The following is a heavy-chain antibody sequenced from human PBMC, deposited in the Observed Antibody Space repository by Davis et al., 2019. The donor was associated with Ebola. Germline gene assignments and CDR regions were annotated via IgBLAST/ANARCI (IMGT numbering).Heavy chain of an antibody. CDR2: ISDSSTTI. Sequence: PGGSLRLSCAASGFTFSSYSMNWVRQAPGKGLEWVSYISDSSTTIYYADSVKGRFTISRDNSKNTLYLQMNSLRAEDTAVYYCAKDRAAVADWYFDLWGRGTLVTVSS. J-gene: IGHJ2*01. CDR1: GFTFSSYS. CDR3: AKDRAAVADWYFDL. D-gene: IGHD6-19*01. V-gene: IGHV3-48*04.